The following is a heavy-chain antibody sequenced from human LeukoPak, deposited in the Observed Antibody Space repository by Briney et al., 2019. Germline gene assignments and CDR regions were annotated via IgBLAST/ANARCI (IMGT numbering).Heavy chain of an antibody. J-gene: IGHJ4*02. CDR1: GFTFSDYY. CDR3: ASRAIYGDYFDY. D-gene: IGHD4-17*01. CDR2: ISSSGSTI. V-gene: IGHV3-11*04. Sequence: GGSLRLSCAASGFTFSDYYMSCIRQAPRKGLEWVSYISSSGSTIYYADSVKGRFTISRDNAKNSLYLQMNSLRAEDTAVYYCASRAIYGDYFDYWGQGTLVTVSS.